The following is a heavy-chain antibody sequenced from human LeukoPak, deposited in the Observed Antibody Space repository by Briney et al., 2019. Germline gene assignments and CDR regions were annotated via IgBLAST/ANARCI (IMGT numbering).Heavy chain of an antibody. CDR3: ARHDDTAMVVSPFDF. V-gene: IGHV4-59*11. CDR2: VTNSGTT. CDR1: GDSISSHY. Sequence: PSETLSLTCNVSGDSISSHYWSWTRQSPGKGLEWIGYVTNSGTTKFNPSLTSRATISRDTSKNQISLMLSSVTAADTAVYYCARHDDTAMVVSPFDFWGQGTLVTVSS. J-gene: IGHJ4*02. D-gene: IGHD5-18*01.